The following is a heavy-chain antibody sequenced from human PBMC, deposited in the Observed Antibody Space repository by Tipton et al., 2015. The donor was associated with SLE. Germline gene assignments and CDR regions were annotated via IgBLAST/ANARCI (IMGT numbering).Heavy chain of an antibody. CDR1: GYTFSDYY. D-gene: IGHD3-16*01. Sequence: QVQLVQSGAEVKKPGASMKVSCKASGYTFSDYYIHWVRQAPGQGLEWMGIIIPSGGRTNYAQKFQGRVTMTRDTSTSTVYMELSSPTSEDTAVYYCVRELVGGHFDYWGQGTLVTVSS. CDR3: VRELVGGHFDY. V-gene: IGHV1-46*01. CDR2: IIPSGGRT. J-gene: IGHJ4*02.